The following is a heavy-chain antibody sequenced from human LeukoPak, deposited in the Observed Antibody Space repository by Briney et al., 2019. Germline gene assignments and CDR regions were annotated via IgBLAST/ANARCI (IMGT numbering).Heavy chain of an antibody. J-gene: IGHJ3*02. CDR2: IRYDGSKK. D-gene: IGHD6-6*01. CDR3: ARDSSRDALDM. V-gene: IGHV3-30*02. Sequence: PGGSLRLSCAASGFTFSSYAMSWVRQAPGKGLEWVAFIRYDGSKKKYAGSVKGRFTISRDNPKNTLYLQMNSLRAEDTTLYYCARDSSRDALDMWGQGTMVTVSS. CDR1: GFTFSSYA.